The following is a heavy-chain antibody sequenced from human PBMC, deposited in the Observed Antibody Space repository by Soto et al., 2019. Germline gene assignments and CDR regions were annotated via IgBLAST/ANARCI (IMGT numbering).Heavy chain of an antibody. J-gene: IGHJ3*02. D-gene: IGHD4-17*01. CDR3: ARPTPYGDYAFDI. CDR2: INHSGST. CDR1: GGSFSGYY. Sequence: SETLSLTCAVYGGSFSGYYWSWIRQPPGKGLEWIGEINHSGSTNYNPSLKSRVTISVDTSKNQFSLKLSSVTAADTAVYYCARPTPYGDYAFDIWGQGTMVTVSS. V-gene: IGHV4-34*01.